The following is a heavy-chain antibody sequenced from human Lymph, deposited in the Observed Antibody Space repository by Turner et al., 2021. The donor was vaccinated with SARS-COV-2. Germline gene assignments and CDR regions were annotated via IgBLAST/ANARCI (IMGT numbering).Heavy chain of an antibody. D-gene: IGHD1-26*01. CDR1: GGTFSSYA. J-gene: IGHJ5*02. CDR3: AGGRLGSFGGGYYSWFDP. Sequence: QVQLVQSGAEVKKPRSSVKVSCKASGGTFSSYAINGVRKAPGHGLEWMGRIIPILGIANYAQKFQGRVTITADKSTGTAYMELSSLRSEDTAVYYCAGGRLGSFGGGYYSWFDPWGQGTLVTVSS. V-gene: IGHV1-69*04. CDR2: IIPILGIA.